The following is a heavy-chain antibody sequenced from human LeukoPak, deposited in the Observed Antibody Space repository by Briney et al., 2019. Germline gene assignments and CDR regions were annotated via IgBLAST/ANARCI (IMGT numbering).Heavy chain of an antibody. CDR2: INHSGST. CDR3: ARGQILTGGYFDY. J-gene: IGHJ4*02. CDR1: GGSFSGYY. Sequence: SETLSLTCAVYGGSFSGYYWSWIRQPPGKGLEWIGEINHSGSTNYNPSLKSRVTTSVDTSKNQFSLKLSSVTAADTAVYYCARGQILTGGYFDYWGQGTLVTVSS. D-gene: IGHD3-9*01. V-gene: IGHV4-34*01.